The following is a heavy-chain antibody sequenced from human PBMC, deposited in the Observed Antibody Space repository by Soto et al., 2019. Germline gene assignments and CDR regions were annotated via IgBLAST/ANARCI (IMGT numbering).Heavy chain of an antibody. CDR3: ARATPRGYSYGYWFDP. CDR2: ISSSGSTI. J-gene: IGHJ5*02. D-gene: IGHD5-18*01. CDR1: GFTFSSYA. V-gene: IGHV3-23*01. Sequence: EVQLLESGGGLVQPGGSLRLSCAASGFTFSSYAMSWVRQAPGKGLEWVSAISSSGSTIYYADSVKGRFTISRDNAKNSLYLQMNSLRAEDTAVYYCARATPRGYSYGYWFDPWGQGTLVTVSS.